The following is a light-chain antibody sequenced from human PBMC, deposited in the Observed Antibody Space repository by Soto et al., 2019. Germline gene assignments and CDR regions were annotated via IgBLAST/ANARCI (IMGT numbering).Light chain of an antibody. CDR2: SDN. J-gene: IGLJ2*01. V-gene: IGLV1-44*01. CDR1: SSNIGTNT. Sequence: QSVLTQPPSASGTPGQRVTISCSGSSSNIGTNTVIGYQQLPGAAPKLLIYSDNQRPSGVPDRFSGSKSGPSASLAISGPQSEDEVDYYCAAWDVSLEVFGGGTQLTVL. CDR3: AAWDVSLEV.